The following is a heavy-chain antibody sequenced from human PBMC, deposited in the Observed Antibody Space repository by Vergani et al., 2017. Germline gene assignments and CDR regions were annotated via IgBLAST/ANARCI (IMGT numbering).Heavy chain of an antibody. CDR2: VTYSGNT. D-gene: IGHD1-1*01. V-gene: IGHV4-31*03. CDR3: ATMPGPQRDYYYYNNV. Sequence: QVQLQESGPGLVMPSQTLSLNCSVSGASVNRDIHFWTWIRQHPGKGLDWIGYVTYSGNTHYNPSLKSRLTISIDTSKNLFSLKLDSVTAADTAVYYCATMPGPQRDYYYYNNVWGKGTAVIVSS. CDR1: GASVNRDIHF. J-gene: IGHJ6*03.